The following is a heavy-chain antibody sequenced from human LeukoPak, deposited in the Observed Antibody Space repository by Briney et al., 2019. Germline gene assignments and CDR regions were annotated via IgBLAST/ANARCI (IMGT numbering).Heavy chain of an antibody. Sequence: KTSETLSLTCTVSGGSISSSSYYWGWIRQPPGKGLEWIGSIYYSGSTYYNPSLKSRVTISVDTSKNQFSLKLSSVTAAGTAVYYCARGSGSSDAFDIWGQGTMVTVSS. CDR1: GGSISSSSYY. D-gene: IGHD1-26*01. J-gene: IGHJ3*02. V-gene: IGHV4-39*07. CDR2: IYYSGST. CDR3: ARGSGSSDAFDI.